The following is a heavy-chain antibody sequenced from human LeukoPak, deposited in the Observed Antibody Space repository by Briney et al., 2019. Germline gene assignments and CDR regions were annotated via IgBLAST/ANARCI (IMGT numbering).Heavy chain of an antibody. Sequence: GASVKVSCKASGGTISSFAISWVRQAPGQGLEWTGGIIPMFGTANYAQKFQGRVTITTDESTSTAYMELSSLRPEDTAVYYCARATELELLTAPPDIWGQGTMVTVSS. V-gene: IGHV1-69*05. D-gene: IGHD1-7*01. J-gene: IGHJ3*02. CDR1: GGTISSFA. CDR3: ARATELELLTAPPDI. CDR2: IIPMFGTA.